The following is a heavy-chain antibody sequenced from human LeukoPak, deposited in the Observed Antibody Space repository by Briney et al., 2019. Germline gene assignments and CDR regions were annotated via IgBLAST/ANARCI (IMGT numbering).Heavy chain of an antibody. Sequence: ASVKVSCKASGYTFTGYYMHWVRQAPGQGLEWMGWINPNSGGTNYAQKFQGRVTMTRDTSISTAYMELSRLRSDDTAVYYCARTRYYDSCGYHYVERDFQHWGQGTLVTVSS. V-gene: IGHV1-2*02. CDR2: INPNSGGT. D-gene: IGHD3-22*01. CDR3: ARTRYYDSCGYHYVERDFQH. CDR1: GYTFTGYY. J-gene: IGHJ1*01.